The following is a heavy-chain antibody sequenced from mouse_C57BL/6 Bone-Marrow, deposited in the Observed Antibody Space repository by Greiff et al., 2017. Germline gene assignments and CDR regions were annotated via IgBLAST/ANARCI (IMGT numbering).Heavy chain of an antibody. CDR2: INPSSGYT. CDR3: ARRYEYDCKSWFAY. Sequence: QVQLKESGAELARPGASVKMSCKASGYTFTSYTMHWVKQRPGQGLEWIGYINPSSGYTTYNQKFKDKATLTADKSSSTAYMQLSSLTSEDSAVYYCARRYEYDCKSWFAYWGQGTLVTVSA. CDR1: GYTFTSYT. J-gene: IGHJ3*01. V-gene: IGHV1-4*01. D-gene: IGHD2-4*01.